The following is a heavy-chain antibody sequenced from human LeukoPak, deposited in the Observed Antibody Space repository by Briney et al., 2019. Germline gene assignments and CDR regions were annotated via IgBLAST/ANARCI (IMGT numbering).Heavy chain of an antibody. CDR1: GSSISSYY. CDR2: IYYSGST. D-gene: IGHD3-10*01. V-gene: IGHV4-59*12. CDR3: TKSDGYGLIRI. Sequence: PSETLSLTCTVTGSSISSYYWSWIRQPPGKGLEWIGYIYYSGSTNYNPSLKSRVTISLDTSKNQFYLKVISMTAAAMAAYSCTKSDGYGLIRICGRGTMVTVSS. J-gene: IGHJ3*02.